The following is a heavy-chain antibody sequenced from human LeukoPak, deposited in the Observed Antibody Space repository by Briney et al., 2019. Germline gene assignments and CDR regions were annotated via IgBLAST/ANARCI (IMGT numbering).Heavy chain of an antibody. J-gene: IGHJ5*02. CDR1: GGSISSSSYY. V-gene: IGHV4-61*05. CDR2: IHYTGST. Sequence: SETLSLTCTVSGGSISSSSYYWGWIRQPPGKGLECIGYIHYTGSTNYNPSLKSRVTISVDTSKNQFSLKLSSVTAADTAIYYCARGGYYGSGNDFRFDPWGQGTLVTVSS. D-gene: IGHD3-10*01. CDR3: ARGGYYGSGNDFRFDP.